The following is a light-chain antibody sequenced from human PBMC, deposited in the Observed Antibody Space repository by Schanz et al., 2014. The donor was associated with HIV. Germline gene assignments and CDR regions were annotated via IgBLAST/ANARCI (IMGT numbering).Light chain of an antibody. CDR1: TSNVVSNY. V-gene: IGLV1-51*01. J-gene: IGLJ1*01. Sequence: QSVLTQPPSVSAAPGQKITISCSGGTSNVVSNYVSWYQQGPGTAPKLLIYDNYKRPSGIPDRFSGSKSGTSATLVITGLQTGDEADYYCGTWDSRMSVGFVFGSGTKLTVL. CDR3: GTWDSRMSVGFV. CDR2: DNY.